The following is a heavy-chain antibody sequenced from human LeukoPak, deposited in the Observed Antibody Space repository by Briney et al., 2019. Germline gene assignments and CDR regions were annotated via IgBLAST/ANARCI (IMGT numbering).Heavy chain of an antibody. V-gene: IGHV4-4*07. CDR2: IYSSGRT. J-gene: IGHJ4*02. D-gene: IGHD4-17*01. CDR3: ARGLYGLSDY. Sequence: SETLSLTCTVSGGSITGYFWSWFRQPAGKSLEWIGRIYSSGRTGYNPSLKSRVTLSVDTSKNQFSLKLSSMTAADTAMYYCARGLYGLSDYWGQGALVTVSS. CDR1: GGSITGYF.